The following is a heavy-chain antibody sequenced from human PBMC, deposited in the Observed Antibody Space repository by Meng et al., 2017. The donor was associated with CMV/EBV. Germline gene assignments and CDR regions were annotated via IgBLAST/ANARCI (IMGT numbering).Heavy chain of an antibody. CDR2: INPNSGGT. CDR3: ARDPRVRFGSGSNGMDV. D-gene: IGHD3-10*01. J-gene: IGHJ6*02. V-gene: IGHV1-2*02. CDR1: GFTFTGYY. Sequence: GGSLRLSCVVSGFTFTGYYMHWVRQAPGQGLEWMGWINPNSGGTNYAQKFQGRVTMTRDTSISTAYMELSRLRSDDTAVYYCARDPRVRFGSGSNGMDVWGQGTTVTVSS.